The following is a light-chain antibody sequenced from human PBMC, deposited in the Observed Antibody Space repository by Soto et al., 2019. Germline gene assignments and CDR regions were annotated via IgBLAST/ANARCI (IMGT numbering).Light chain of an antibody. Sequence: EIVMTQSPATLSVSPGERATLSCRARQSVSSNLAWYQQKPGQAPRLLIYGASTRATGIPARFSGSGSGTEFTLTISSLQSEDFAVYYCQQYNNWLTFGGGTKVEIE. CDR2: GAS. J-gene: IGKJ4*01. CDR1: QSVSSN. V-gene: IGKV3-15*01. CDR3: QQYNNWLT.